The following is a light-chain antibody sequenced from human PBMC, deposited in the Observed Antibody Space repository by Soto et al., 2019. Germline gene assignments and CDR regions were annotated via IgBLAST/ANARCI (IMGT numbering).Light chain of an antibody. CDR3: AAWDDSLNGYV. J-gene: IGLJ1*01. Sequence: QSVLTQPPSVSGAPGQRVIISCTGSRSNIGSNTVNWYQQLPGTAPKLLIYSNNQRPSGVPDRFSGSKSGTSASLAISGLQSEDEADYYCAAWDDSLNGYVFGTGTKLTVL. V-gene: IGLV1-44*01. CDR1: RSNIGSNT. CDR2: SNN.